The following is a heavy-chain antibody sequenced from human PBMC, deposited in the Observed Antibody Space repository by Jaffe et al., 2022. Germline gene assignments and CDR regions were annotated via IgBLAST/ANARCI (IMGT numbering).Heavy chain of an antibody. V-gene: IGHV4-59*01. CDR3: ARGYSNYGRHLYYYYYYMDV. CDR1: GGSISSYY. J-gene: IGHJ6*03. Sequence: QVQLQESGPGLVKPSETLSLTCTVSGGSISSYYWSWIRQPPGKGLEWIGYIYYSGSTNYNPSLKSRVTISVDTSKNQFSLKLSSVTAADTAVYYCARGYSNYGRHLYYYYYYMDVWGKGTTVTVSS. D-gene: IGHD4-4*01. CDR2: IYYSGST.